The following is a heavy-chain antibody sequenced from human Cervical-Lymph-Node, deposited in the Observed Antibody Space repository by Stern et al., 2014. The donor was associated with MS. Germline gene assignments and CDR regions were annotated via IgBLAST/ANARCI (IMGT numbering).Heavy chain of an antibody. CDR2: ISAHNGNT. V-gene: IGHV1-18*01. J-gene: IGHJ2*01. Sequence: QAQLVQSGGEVKKPGASVTVSCRASNYTFTTYGISWVRQAPGQGLEWVGWISAHNGNTHFAQKFQARVALTTDTSTNTAYMELRSLTSDDTAVYYCARGGGVTPFWSFDLWGRGTLVTVSS. CDR1: NYTFTTYG. D-gene: IGHD3-16*01. CDR3: ARGGGVTPFWSFDL.